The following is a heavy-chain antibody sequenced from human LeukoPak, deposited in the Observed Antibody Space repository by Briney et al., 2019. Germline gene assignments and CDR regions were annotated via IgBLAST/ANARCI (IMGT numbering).Heavy chain of an antibody. CDR2: IYTSGST. Sequence: SETLSLTCTVSGGSISSYYWSWIRQPAGKGLEWIGRIYTSGSTSYNPSLKSRVTMSVDTSKNQFSLKLSSVTAADTAVYYCARDNYCSGGSCYYMDVWGKGTTVTISS. V-gene: IGHV4-4*07. J-gene: IGHJ6*03. CDR3: ARDNYCSGGSCYYMDV. CDR1: GGSISSYY. D-gene: IGHD2-15*01.